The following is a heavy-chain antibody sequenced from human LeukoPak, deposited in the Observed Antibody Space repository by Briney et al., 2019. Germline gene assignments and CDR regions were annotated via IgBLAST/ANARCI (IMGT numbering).Heavy chain of an antibody. CDR3: VKDVGGSYAFDY. CDR2: INDNGGRT. D-gene: IGHD1-26*01. J-gene: IGHJ4*02. Sequence: GGSLRLFCSASGFTFSRYAMHWVRQAPGKGLEYVSGINDNGGRTHYGDSVKGRFSISRDNSKNTLHLQMSTLRAEDTALYYCVKDVGGSYAFDYWGQGILVTVAS. CDR1: GFTFSRYA. V-gene: IGHV3-64D*09.